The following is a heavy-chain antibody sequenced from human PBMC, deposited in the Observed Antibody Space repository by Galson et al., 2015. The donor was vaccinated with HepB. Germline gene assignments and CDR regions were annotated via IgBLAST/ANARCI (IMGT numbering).Heavy chain of an antibody. J-gene: IGHJ4*02. D-gene: IGHD3-22*01. CDR3: ARGLVSSGYYGDY. CDR2: IYGGGNT. V-gene: IGHV3-53*01. CDR1: GFSVSSNY. Sequence: SLRLSCAVSGFSVSSNYMTWVRQAPGKGLECVAHIYGGGNTYYADSVKGRFTVSRDNSKNTLYLQMNSLRAEDAAVYYCARGLVSSGYYGDYWGQGTLVTVSS.